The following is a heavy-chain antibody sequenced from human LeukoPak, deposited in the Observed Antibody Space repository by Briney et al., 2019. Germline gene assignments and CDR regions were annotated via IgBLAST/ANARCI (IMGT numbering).Heavy chain of an antibody. CDR1: GFTFSKYV. J-gene: IGHJ4*02. CDR3: ASAYADFDY. V-gene: IGHV3-23*01. Sequence: PGGSLRLSCAASGFTFSKYVMSWVRQAPGKGLEWVSAISDSGGSTYYADSVKGRFTISRDNSKNTLYLQMNSLSAEDTAVYYCASAYADFDYWGQGTLVTVSS. D-gene: IGHD2-8*01. CDR2: ISDSGGST.